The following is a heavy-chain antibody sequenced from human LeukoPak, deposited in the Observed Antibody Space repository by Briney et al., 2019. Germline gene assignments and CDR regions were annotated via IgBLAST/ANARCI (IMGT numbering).Heavy chain of an antibody. CDR3: ARLHYYDSSGYYTPTMAFDI. D-gene: IGHD3-22*01. V-gene: IGHV4-59*08. CDR2: IHYSGST. J-gene: IGHJ3*02. CDR1: GGSISSYY. Sequence: SETLSLTCTVSGGSISSYYWSWIRQPPGKGLEWIGYIHYSGSTNYNPSLKRRVTISVDKCKKQFSLKLSCVNAADTAVYYCARLHYYDSSGYYTPTMAFDIWGQGTMVTVSS.